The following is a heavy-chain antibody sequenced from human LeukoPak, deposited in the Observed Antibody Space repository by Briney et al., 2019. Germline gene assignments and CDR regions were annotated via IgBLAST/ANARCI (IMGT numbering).Heavy chain of an antibody. D-gene: IGHD3-10*01. Sequence: GGSLRLSCAASTFSFSEYPMGWVRQAPGKGLEWVSSISSSSSYIYYADSVKGRFTISRDNAKNSLYLQMNSLRAEDTAVYYCAREDYGSGSYYIDYWGQGTLVTVSS. CDR1: TFSFSEYP. CDR2: ISSSSSYI. V-gene: IGHV3-21*01. J-gene: IGHJ4*02. CDR3: AREDYGSGSYYIDY.